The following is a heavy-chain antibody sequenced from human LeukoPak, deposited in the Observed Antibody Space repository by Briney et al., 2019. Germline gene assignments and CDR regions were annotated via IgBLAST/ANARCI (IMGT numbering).Heavy chain of an antibody. V-gene: IGHV4-39*01. Sequence: PSETLPLTCTVSGGSISSSNYYWGWIRQPPGKGLEWIGTIYYSGSTYYNSSLKSRVTISVDTSKNHFSLKVSSVTATDTAMYYCARHGALCTGGSCTRLDPWGQGTLVTVSS. CDR1: GGSISSSNYY. D-gene: IGHD2-15*01. J-gene: IGHJ5*02. CDR2: IYYSGST. CDR3: ARHGALCTGGSCTRLDP.